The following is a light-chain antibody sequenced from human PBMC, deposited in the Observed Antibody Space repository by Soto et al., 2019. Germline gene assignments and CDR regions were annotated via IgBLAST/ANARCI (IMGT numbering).Light chain of an antibody. V-gene: IGLV1-47*01. J-gene: IGLJ3*02. CDR2: RSN. CDR3: AAWDDSLSGWL. Sequence: QSVLTQPPSASGTPGQSVTFSCSGSISNIGTNYVYWYQRLPGTAPKLLISRSNQRPSGVPDRFSGSKSGTSASLAISGLRSEDEADYYCAAWDDSLSGWLFGGGTKLTVL. CDR1: ISNIGTNY.